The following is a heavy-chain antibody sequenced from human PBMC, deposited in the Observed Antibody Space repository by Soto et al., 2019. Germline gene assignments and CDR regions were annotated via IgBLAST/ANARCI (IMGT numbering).Heavy chain of an antibody. CDR3: TSQLWFGELQLDY. J-gene: IGHJ4*02. Sequence: EVQLVESGGGLVQPGGSLKLSCAASGFTFSGSAMHWVRQASGKGLEWVGRIRSKANSYATAYAASVKGRFTISRDDSKYTAYLQITSLKTEYTAVYYCTSQLWFGELQLDYWGQGTLVTVSS. V-gene: IGHV3-73*01. CDR2: IRSKANSYAT. CDR1: GFTFSGSA. D-gene: IGHD3-10*01.